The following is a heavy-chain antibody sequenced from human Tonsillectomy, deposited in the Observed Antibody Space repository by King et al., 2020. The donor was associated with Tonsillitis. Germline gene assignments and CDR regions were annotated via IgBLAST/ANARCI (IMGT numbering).Heavy chain of an antibody. V-gene: IGHV4-4*07. Sequence: QLQESGPGLVKPSETLSLTCTVSGGSISSHYWSWIRQPAGKGLEWIGLIYSSGSTSYNPSLKSRVTMSIDTSKNQFSLKLTAVTAADTAVYYCAREAGATLYFDYWGQGTLVTVSS. CDR3: AREAGATLYFDY. CDR1: GGSISSHY. J-gene: IGHJ4*02. CDR2: IYSSGST. D-gene: IGHD1-26*01.